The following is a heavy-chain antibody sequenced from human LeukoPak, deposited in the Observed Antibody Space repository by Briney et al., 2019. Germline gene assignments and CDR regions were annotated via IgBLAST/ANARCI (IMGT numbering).Heavy chain of an antibody. V-gene: IGHV1-69*05. CDR3: AGDMVATFDY. Sequence: ASVKVSCKXSGGTFSSYAISWVRQAPGQGLEWMGRIIPIFGTANYAQKFQGRVTITTDESTSTAYMELSSLRSEDTAVYYCAGDMVATFDYWGQGTLVTVSS. J-gene: IGHJ4*02. D-gene: IGHD5-12*01. CDR2: IIPIFGTA. CDR1: GGTFSSYA.